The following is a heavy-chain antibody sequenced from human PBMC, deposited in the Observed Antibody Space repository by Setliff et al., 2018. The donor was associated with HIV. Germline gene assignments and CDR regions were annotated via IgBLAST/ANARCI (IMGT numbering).Heavy chain of an antibody. J-gene: IGHJ6*03. CDR2: IIPMFGTA. Sequence: SVKVSCKASGDTFRSRAFNWVRQAPGQGPEWMGGIIPMFGTANYAQKFQGRVTITADESTSTAYMELRSLRSEDTAVYYCARDRWEPLPGMSYYYYYMDVWGKGTTVTVSS. V-gene: IGHV1-69*13. CDR1: GDTFRSRA. D-gene: IGHD1-26*01. CDR3: ARDRWEPLPGMSYYYYYMDV.